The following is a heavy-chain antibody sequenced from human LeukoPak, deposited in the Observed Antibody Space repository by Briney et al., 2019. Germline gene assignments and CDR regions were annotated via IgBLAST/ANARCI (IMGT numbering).Heavy chain of an antibody. CDR3: ARDRRGGRGVYYYYYGMDV. D-gene: IGHD3-10*01. J-gene: IGHJ6*02. Sequence: SETLSLTCTVPGGSISSYYWSWIRQPPGKGLEWIGYIYYSGSTNYNPSLKSRVTISVDTSKNQFSLKLSSVTAADTAVYYCARDRRGGRGVYYYYYGMDVWGQGTTVTVSS. V-gene: IGHV4-59*01. CDR2: IYYSGST. CDR1: GGSISSYY.